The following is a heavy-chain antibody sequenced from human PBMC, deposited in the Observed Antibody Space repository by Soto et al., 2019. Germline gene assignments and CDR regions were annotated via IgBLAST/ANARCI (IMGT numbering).Heavy chain of an antibody. CDR3: AKGRLYPQSQLGYFDY. Sequence: GGSLRLSCAASGFTFSSYGMHWVRQAPGKGLEWVAVISYDGSNKYYADSVKGRFTISRDNSKNTLYLQMNSLRAEETAVYYCAKGRLYPQSQLGYFDYWGQGTLVTVSS. J-gene: IGHJ4*02. D-gene: IGHD2-2*01. V-gene: IGHV3-30*18. CDR2: ISYDGSNK. CDR1: GFTFSSYG.